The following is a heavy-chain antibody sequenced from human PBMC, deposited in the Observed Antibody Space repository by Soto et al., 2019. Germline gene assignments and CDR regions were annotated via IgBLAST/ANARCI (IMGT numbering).Heavy chain of an antibody. Sequence: PGGSLRLCYAASGFTFSSYNMHWVRQGPGKGLEWVSYISTSGSTIFYAGSVRGRFSISRDNAKNSLYLQMNSLRDEDTAVYYCVRVGTFDWFSPDYWGQGTLVTVSS. CDR2: ISTSGSTI. V-gene: IGHV3-48*02. J-gene: IGHJ4*02. D-gene: IGHD3-9*01. CDR3: VRVGTFDWFSPDY. CDR1: GFTFSSYN.